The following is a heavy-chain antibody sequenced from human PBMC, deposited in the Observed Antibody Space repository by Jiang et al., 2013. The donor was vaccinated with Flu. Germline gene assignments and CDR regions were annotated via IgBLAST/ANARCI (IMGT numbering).Heavy chain of an antibody. J-gene: IGHJ4*02. V-gene: IGHV7-4-1*02. CDR2: INTYTGNP. D-gene: IGHD3-16*01. Sequence: SGSELKKPGASVKVSCKASGYTFTDYAMNWVRQAPGQGPEWMGWINTYTGNPTYAQDFTGRFVFSLDTSVSTAYLQITSLKAEDTAIYYCARNPKRSSTFQTRLGYFDYWGQGALVTVSS. CDR3: ARNPKRSSTFQTRLGYFDY. CDR1: GYTFTDYA.